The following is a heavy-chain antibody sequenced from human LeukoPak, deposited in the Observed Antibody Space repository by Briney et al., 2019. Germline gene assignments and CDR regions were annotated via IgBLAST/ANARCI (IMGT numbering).Heavy chain of an antibody. Sequence: ASVKVSCRAYGYTFTGYFMHWVRQAPGQGLEWMGWINPNSGGTHYAQKFHGRVTMTRDTSISTAYMELSRLRSDDTAVYYCARDPGYSSPRGDYWGQGTLVTVSS. V-gene: IGHV1-2*02. CDR1: GYTFTGYF. CDR3: ARDPGYSSPRGDY. J-gene: IGHJ4*02. CDR2: INPNSGGT. D-gene: IGHD5-18*01.